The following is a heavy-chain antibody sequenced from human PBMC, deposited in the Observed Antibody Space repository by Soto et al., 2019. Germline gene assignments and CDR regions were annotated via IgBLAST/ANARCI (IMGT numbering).Heavy chain of an antibody. CDR3: AHLMTGYYYFDY. J-gene: IGHJ4*02. Sequence: SVKVSCKASGGTFSSYAISWVRQAPGQGLEWMGGIIPIFGTANYAQKFQGRVTITADESTSTAYMELSSLRSEDTAVYYCAHLMTGYYYFDYWGQGALVTVSS. CDR1: GGTFSSYA. V-gene: IGHV1-69*13. CDR2: IIPIFGTA. D-gene: IGHD3-9*01.